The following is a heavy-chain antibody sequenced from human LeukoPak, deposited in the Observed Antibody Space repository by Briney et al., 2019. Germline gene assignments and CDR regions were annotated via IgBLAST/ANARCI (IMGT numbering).Heavy chain of an antibody. CDR2: ISYDGSNK. V-gene: IGHV3-30*18. Sequence: GGSLRLSCAASGFTFSSYGMHWVRQAPGKGLEWVAVISYDGSNKYYADSVKGRFTISRDNSKNTLYLQMNSLRAEDTAVYYCAKGPQIVVVPAASQTRGNEFDYWGQGTLVTVSS. D-gene: IGHD2-2*01. CDR3: AKGPQIVVVPAASQTRGNEFDY. J-gene: IGHJ4*02. CDR1: GFTFSSYG.